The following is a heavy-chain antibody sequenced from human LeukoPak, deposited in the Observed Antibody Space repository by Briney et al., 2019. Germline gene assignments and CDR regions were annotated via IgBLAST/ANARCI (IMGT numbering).Heavy chain of an antibody. CDR3: AREVKGHCSSTSCYAPYYYYMDV. CDR2: IIPIFGTA. D-gene: IGHD2-2*01. Sequence: SVKVSCKASGGTFSSYAISWVRQAPGQGLEWRGGIIPIFGTANYAQKFQGRVTITADESTSTAYMELSSLRFEDTAVYYCAREVKGHCSSTSCYAPYYYYMDVWGKGTTVTVSS. V-gene: IGHV1-69*01. J-gene: IGHJ6*03. CDR1: GGTFSSYA.